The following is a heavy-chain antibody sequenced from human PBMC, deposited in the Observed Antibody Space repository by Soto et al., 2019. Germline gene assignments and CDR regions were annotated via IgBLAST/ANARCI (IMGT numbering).Heavy chain of an antibody. V-gene: IGHV1-18*04. CDR1: GYTFTSYG. J-gene: IGHJ6*02. CDR2: ISAYNGNT. CDR3: AIGSGYYHYYYYGMDV. Sequence: ASVKVSCKASGYTFTSYGISWVRQAPGRGLEWMGWISAYNGNTNYAQKLQGRVTMTTDTSTSTAYMELRSLRSDDTAVYYCAIGSGYYHYYYYGMDVWAQGTTVTVSS. D-gene: IGHD3-22*01.